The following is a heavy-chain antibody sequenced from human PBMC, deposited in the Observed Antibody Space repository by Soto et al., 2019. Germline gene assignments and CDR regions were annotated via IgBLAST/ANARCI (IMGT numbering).Heavy chain of an antibody. V-gene: IGHV1-3*01. D-gene: IGHD4-17*01. CDR1: GYTFITYA. CDR2: IIAGNSNT. CDR3: ARGAIGDSLYYYMDV. Sequence: QVQLVQSEAEVKKPGASVRVSCKASGYTFITYAMHWVRQAPGQGLEWLGWIIAGNSNTKYSQKFQGRVTITGDTSANTAYMQLSSLRSEDTAVYYCARGAIGDSLYYYMDVWGEGTTVTVSS. J-gene: IGHJ6*03.